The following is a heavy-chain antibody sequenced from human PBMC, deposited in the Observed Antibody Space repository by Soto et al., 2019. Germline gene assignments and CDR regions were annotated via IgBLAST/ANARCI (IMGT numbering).Heavy chain of an antibody. Sequence: QVHLVQSGAEVKKPGASVKVSCKASGYTFTSYGITWVRQAPGQGLEWMGGISAHNGNTDYAQKLQGRVIVTRDTSTSTAYMELRSLRSDDTAVYYCARARYGDYWGQGALVTVSS. V-gene: IGHV1-18*01. J-gene: IGHJ4*02. CDR2: ISAHNGNT. CDR3: ARARYGDY. CDR1: GYTFTSYG. D-gene: IGHD1-1*01.